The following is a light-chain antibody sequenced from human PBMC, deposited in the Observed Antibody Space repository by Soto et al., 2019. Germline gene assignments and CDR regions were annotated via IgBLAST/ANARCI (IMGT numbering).Light chain of an antibody. CDR3: HQDGSSPLFT. V-gene: IGKV3-20*01. CDR1: QSVGSTY. CDR2: GAS. J-gene: IGKJ2*01. Sequence: EIVLTQSPGTLSLSPGERVTLSCRASQSVGSTYLAWYQQKIGQAPRLLIYGASSRATGIPDRFSGSGSGTAFTLTISRMETEDVAGYYCHQDGSSPLFTFGQGTTLGIK.